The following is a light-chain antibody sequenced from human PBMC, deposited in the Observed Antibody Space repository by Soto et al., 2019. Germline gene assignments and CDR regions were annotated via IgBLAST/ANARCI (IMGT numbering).Light chain of an antibody. V-gene: IGKV1-39*01. J-gene: IGKJ1*01. CDR2: AAS. CDR1: EAIDSY. CDR3: QQSYSNPWT. Sequence: DIQMTQSPSSLSASVGDRVTITCPASEAIDSYLNWYQQEPGKAPKLLIYAASSLQRGVTSRFSGSGYGTDFTLTISSLQPEDFATYYCQQSYSNPWTFGQGTKVEIK.